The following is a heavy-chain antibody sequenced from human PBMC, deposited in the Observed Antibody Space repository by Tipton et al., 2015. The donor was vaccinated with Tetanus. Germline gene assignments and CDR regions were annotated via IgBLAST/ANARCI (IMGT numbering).Heavy chain of an antibody. CDR2: IYYTGNT. V-gene: IGHV4-31*03. CDR3: ARRGGGSTFDY. Sequence: TLSLTCSVSGGSISSGGYYWSWIRQHPGKGLEWIGYIYYTGNTYYNPSLKSRLTISLDTSKNQFSLSLSSLSAAAPAVYFCARRGGGSTFDYWGQGTLVTVSS. J-gene: IGHJ4*02. CDR1: GGSISSGGYY. D-gene: IGHD1-26*01.